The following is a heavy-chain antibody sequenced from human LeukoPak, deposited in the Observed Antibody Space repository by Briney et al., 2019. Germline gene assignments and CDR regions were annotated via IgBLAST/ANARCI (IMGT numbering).Heavy chain of an antibody. CDR1: GYTFTSYA. V-gene: IGHV1-3*01. J-gene: IGHJ4*02. D-gene: IGHD5-18*01. CDR2: INAGNGNT. CDR3: ASSIQLWSLGYYFDY. Sequence: ASVKVSCKASGYTFTSYAMHWVRQAPGQRLEWMGWINAGNGNTKYSQKFQGRVTITRDTSANTAYMELSSLRSEDTAVYYCASSIQLWSLGYYFDYWGQGTLVTVSS.